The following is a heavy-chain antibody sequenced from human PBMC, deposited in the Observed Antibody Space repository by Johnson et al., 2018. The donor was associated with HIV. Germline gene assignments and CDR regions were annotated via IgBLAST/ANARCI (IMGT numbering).Heavy chain of an antibody. D-gene: IGHD6-13*01. CDR1: GFTFSSYA. Sequence: QEQLVESGGGVVQPGRSLRLSCAASGFTFSSYAMHWVRQAPGKGLEWVAVISYDGSNKYYADSVKGRFTISRDNFKNTLYLQMGSLRAEDMAVYYCARARSSSWYDGAFDIWGQGTMVTFSS. CDR2: ISYDGSNK. V-gene: IGHV3-30*14. J-gene: IGHJ3*02. CDR3: ARARSSSWYDGAFDI.